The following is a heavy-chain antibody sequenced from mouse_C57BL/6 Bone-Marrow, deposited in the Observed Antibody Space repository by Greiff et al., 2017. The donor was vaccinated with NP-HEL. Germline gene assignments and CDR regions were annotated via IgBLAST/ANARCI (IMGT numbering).Heavy chain of an antibody. CDR2: IDPENGDT. Sequence: EVKLVESGAELVRPGASVKLSCTASGFNIKDDYMHWVKQRPEQGLEWIGWIDPENGDTEYASKFQGKATITADTSSNTAYLQLSSLTSEDTAVYYCTHVPSSAYWGQGTLVTVSA. V-gene: IGHV14-4*01. CDR3: THVPSSAY. J-gene: IGHJ3*01. CDR1: GFNIKDDY.